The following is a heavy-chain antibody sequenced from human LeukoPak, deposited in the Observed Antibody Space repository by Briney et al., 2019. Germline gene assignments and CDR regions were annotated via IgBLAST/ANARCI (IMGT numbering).Heavy chain of an antibody. D-gene: IGHD5-18*01. CDR1: GDSITSGYY. CDR3: ARSSSVDTALVGVHWFDP. Sequence: SETLSLTCVVSGDSITSGYYWAWIRQPPGKGLEWIGSIFHSGGTYRNPSLRSRVTISLNTSKNQISLILSSMTAADTAVYYCARSSSVDTALVGVHWFDPWGQGTLVTVSS. CDR2: IFHSGGT. J-gene: IGHJ5*02. V-gene: IGHV4-38-2*01.